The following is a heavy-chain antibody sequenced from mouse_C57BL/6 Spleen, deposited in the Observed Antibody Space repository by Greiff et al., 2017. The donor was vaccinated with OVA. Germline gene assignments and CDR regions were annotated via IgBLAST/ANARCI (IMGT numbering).Heavy chain of an antibody. D-gene: IGHD2-1*01. J-gene: IGHJ4*01. V-gene: IGHV5-17*01. CDR3: ARNYGTYAMDY. CDR1: GFTFSDYG. Sequence: EVQRVESGGGLVKPGGSLKLSCAASGFTFSDYGMHWVRQAPEQGLEWVAYISRGSSTIYYEDTVKGRITISRDNAKNTLFLQMSSLRSEYTAMYYCARNYGTYAMDYWGQGTSVTVSS. CDR2: ISRGSSTI.